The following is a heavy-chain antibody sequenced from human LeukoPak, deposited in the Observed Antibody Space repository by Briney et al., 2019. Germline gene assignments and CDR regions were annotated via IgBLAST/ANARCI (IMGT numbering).Heavy chain of an antibody. Sequence: SETLSLTCTVSGGSISSHYWSWIRQPPGKGLEWIGYIYYSGSTNYNPSLKSRVTISVDTSKNQFSLKLSSVTAADTAVYYCAGDRATYDYYDSSGYYLGNWFDPWGQGTLVTVSS. CDR1: GGSISSHY. V-gene: IGHV4-59*11. CDR2: IYYSGST. D-gene: IGHD3-22*01. CDR3: AGDRATYDYYDSSGYYLGNWFDP. J-gene: IGHJ5*02.